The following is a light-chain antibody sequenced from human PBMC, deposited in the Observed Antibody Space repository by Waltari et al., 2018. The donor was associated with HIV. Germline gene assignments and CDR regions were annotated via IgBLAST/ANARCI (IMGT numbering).Light chain of an antibody. Sequence: SALTHPPSASGSPGQSVAISCTGSSTDIGTSTFVSVYQHHPGKAPKLLTYDVTRRPPGIPDRFSGTKSGYTASLTVSDLQVEDEADYYCVSYTEKDTFLLFGGGTKLAV. J-gene: IGLJ2*01. CDR3: VSYTEKDTFLL. V-gene: IGLV2-8*01. CDR1: STDIGTSTF. CDR2: DVT.